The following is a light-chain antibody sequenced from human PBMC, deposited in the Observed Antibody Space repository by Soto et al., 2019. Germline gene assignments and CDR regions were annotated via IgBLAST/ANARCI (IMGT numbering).Light chain of an antibody. J-gene: IGKJ1*01. CDR3: HQYRRSPPTM. Sequence: EIVLTQSPGTLSLSPGERATLSCRASQSVSSSYLAWYQQKPGQAPRLLIYGASSRATGIPDRFSGSGSGTDFTLTISRLEPEDFAVYYCHQYRRSPPTMLAQGPKVDIK. V-gene: IGKV3-20*01. CDR1: QSVSSSY. CDR2: GAS.